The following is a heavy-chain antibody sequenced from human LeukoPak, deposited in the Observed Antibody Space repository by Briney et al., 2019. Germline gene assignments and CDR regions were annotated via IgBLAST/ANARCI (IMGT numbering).Heavy chain of an antibody. Sequence: SETLSLTCTVSGGSISSYYWSWIRQPAGKGLEWIGRIYTSGSTTYNPSLKSRVTMSVDTSKNQFSLKLSSVAAADTAVYYCARDSSRPLVVPAALNWFDPWGQGTLVTVSS. J-gene: IGHJ5*02. CDR2: IYTSGST. V-gene: IGHV4-4*07. D-gene: IGHD2-2*01. CDR1: GGSISSYY. CDR3: ARDSSRPLVVPAALNWFDP.